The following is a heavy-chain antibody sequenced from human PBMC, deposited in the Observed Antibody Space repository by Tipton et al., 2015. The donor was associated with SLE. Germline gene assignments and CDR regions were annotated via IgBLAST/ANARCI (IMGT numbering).Heavy chain of an antibody. CDR2: MRSKADSYAT. Sequence: GSLRLSCAASGLSFSGSAIHWVRQASGKGLEWVGRMRSKADSYATEYAASVEGRFTISRDDSKNTAYLQMRSLKTEDTALYYCTTSSSPFDYWGQGTLVTVSS. J-gene: IGHJ4*02. V-gene: IGHV3-73*01. CDR3: TTSSSPFDY. CDR1: GLSFSGSA. D-gene: IGHD6-6*01.